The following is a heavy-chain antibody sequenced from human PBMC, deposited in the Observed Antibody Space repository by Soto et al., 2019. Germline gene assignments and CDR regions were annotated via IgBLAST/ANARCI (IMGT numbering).Heavy chain of an antibody. D-gene: IGHD3-3*01. V-gene: IGHV4-39*01. CDR1: GGSISSSSYY. J-gene: IGHJ4*02. CDR3: ARHVYDFWSGYYGKEYYFDY. Sequence: SETLSLTCTVSGGSISSSSYYWGWIRQPPGKGLEWIGSIHYSGSTYYNPSLKSRVTISVDTSKNQFSLKLSSVTAADTAVYYCARHVYDFWSGYYGKEYYFDYWGQGTLVTVSS. CDR2: IHYSGST.